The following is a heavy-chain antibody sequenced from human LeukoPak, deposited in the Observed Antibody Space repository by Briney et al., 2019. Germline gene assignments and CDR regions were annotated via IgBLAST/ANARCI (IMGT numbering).Heavy chain of an antibody. CDR2: IYYSGST. J-gene: IGHJ3*01. CDR3: ARDVSRTSWTWR. Sequence: SETLSLTCTVSGGSISSSIYYWGWIRQPPGKGLEWIGSIYYSGSTYYNPSLKSRVTISVDTSNNQFSLKLSSVTAADTAVYYCARDVSRTSWTWRWGQGTVVTVSS. V-gene: IGHV4-39*01. D-gene: IGHD2-2*01. CDR1: GGSISSSIYY.